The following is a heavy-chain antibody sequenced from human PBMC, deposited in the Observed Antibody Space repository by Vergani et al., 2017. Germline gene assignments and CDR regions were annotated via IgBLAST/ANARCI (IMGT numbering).Heavy chain of an antibody. J-gene: IGHJ6*02. CDR1: GFTFSSYA. D-gene: IGHD2-2*01. CDR2: ISGSGGNT. V-gene: IGHV3-23*04. CDR3: AKGVSCSSTSCYEGRGYYYGMGV. Sequence: VQLVESGGGLVKPGGSLRLSCAASGFTFSSYAMSWVRQVPGKGLEWVSGISGSGGNTYYANSVKGRFTISRDNSKNTLYLQMNSLRADDTAVYYCAKGVSCSSTSCYEGRGYYYGMGVWGQGTTVTFSS.